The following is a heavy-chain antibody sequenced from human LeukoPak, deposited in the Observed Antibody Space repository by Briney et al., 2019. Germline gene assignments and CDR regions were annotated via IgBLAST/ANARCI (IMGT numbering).Heavy chain of an antibody. V-gene: IGHV4-4*07. CDR2: IYTSGST. Sequence: SETLSLTCTVSGGSISSYYWSWIRQPAGKGLEWIGRIYTSGSTNYNPSLKSRVTMSVDTSKNQFSLKLSSVTAADTAVYYCARTAGIAVAGTFNSYGLWGRGTLVTVSS. J-gene: IGHJ2*01. CDR1: GGSISSYY. CDR3: ARTAGIAVAGTFNSYGL. D-gene: IGHD6-19*01.